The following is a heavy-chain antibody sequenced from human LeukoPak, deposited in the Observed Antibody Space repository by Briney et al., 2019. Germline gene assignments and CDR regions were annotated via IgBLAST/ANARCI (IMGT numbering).Heavy chain of an antibody. CDR3: AKDQKSIAATGYDY. CDR2: ISGSGGST. V-gene: IGHV3-23*01. J-gene: IGHJ4*02. D-gene: IGHD6-13*01. CDR1: GFTFGNYA. Sequence: GGSLRLSCAASGFTFGNYAMSWVRQGPGKGLEWVSTISGSGGSTYYADSVKGRFTISRNNSKNTLFLQMNSLRADDTAVYFCAKDQKSIAATGYDYWGQGTLVTVSS.